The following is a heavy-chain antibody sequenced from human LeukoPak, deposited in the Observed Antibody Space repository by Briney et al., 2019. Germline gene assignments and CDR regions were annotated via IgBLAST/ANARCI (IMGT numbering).Heavy chain of an antibody. V-gene: IGHV1-2*02. CDR2: INPNSGGT. Sequence: GASVKVSCKASGYTFTDYYMHWVRQAPGQGLEWMGWINPNSGGTNYAQKFQGRVTMTRDTSISTAYMELSRLRSDDTAVYYCAREEGYDSSGYFVSWGQGTLVTVSS. CDR3: AREEGYDSSGYFVS. CDR1: GYTFTDYY. J-gene: IGHJ5*01. D-gene: IGHD3-22*01.